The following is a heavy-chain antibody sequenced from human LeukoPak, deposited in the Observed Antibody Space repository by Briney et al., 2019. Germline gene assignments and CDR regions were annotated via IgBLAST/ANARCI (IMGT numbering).Heavy chain of an antibody. CDR1: GGSISSGGYY. Sequence: PSETLSLTCTVSGGSISSGGYYWSWIRQHPGKGLEWIGYIYYSGSTYYNPSLKGRVTISVDTSKNQFSLKLSSVTAADTAVYYCARGGIRTIDYWGQGTLVTVSS. D-gene: IGHD1-14*01. CDR3: ARGGIRTIDY. V-gene: IGHV4-31*03. J-gene: IGHJ4*02. CDR2: IYYSGST.